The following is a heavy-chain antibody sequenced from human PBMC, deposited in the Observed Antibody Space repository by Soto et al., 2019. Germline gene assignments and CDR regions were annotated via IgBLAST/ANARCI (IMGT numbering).Heavy chain of an antibody. Sequence: ASVKVSCKASGGTXSSYTISWVRQAPGQGLEWMGRIIPILGIANYAQKFQGRVTITADKSTSTAYMELSSLRSEDPAVYYFARVLRGSRGCLRGFDPWGQATWDTVSS. V-gene: IGHV1-69*02. CDR3: ARVLRGSRGCLRGFDP. J-gene: IGHJ5*02. CDR2: IIPILGIA. D-gene: IGHD2-2*01. CDR1: GGTXSSYT.